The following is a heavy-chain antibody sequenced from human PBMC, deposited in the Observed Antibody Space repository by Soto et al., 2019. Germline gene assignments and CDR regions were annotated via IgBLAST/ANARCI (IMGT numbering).Heavy chain of an antibody. V-gene: IGHV3-33*01. J-gene: IGHJ4*02. CDR2: IRFDGSNI. CDR1: GSIFRGYG. D-gene: IGHD2-8*01. Sequence: QVQLVESGGGVVQPGRSLRLSCAAPGSIFRGYGLHWIRQAPGKGLEGVAVIRFDGSNINYADSVMGRFTISRDNSKNTLYLEMNSLRVEDTAVYYCARDGVGVTAFWGYLDYWGQGTLVTVSS. CDR3: ARDGVGVTAFWGYLDY.